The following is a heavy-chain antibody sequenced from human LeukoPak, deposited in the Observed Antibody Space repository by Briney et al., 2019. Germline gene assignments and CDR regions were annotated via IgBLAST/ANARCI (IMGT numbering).Heavy chain of an antibody. CDR2: ISGNGGST. CDR1: GFSFGSYG. D-gene: IGHD3-10*01. J-gene: IGHJ4*02. V-gene: IGHV3-23*01. Sequence: PGGSLRLSCAASGFSFGSYGMNWVRRAPGKGLEWVSGISGNGGSTNYADSVKGRFTISRDKSKNTLYLQMNSLRAEDTAEYYCAKGHYDGGSYYYFDYWGQGTLVTVSS. CDR3: AKGHYDGGSYYYFDY.